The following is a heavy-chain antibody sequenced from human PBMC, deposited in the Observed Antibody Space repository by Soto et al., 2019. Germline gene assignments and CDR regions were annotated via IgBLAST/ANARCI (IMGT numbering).Heavy chain of an antibody. CDR2: IKQDGSEK. Sequence: GGSLRLSCAASGFTFSSYWMSWVRQAPGKGLEWVANIKQDGSEKYYVDSVKGRFTISRDNAKNSLYLQMNSLRAEDTAVYYCARFQNLRFLEWLLYEKYFDYWGQGTLVTVSS. J-gene: IGHJ4*02. D-gene: IGHD3-3*01. V-gene: IGHV3-7*01. CDR1: GFTFSSYW. CDR3: ARFQNLRFLEWLLYEKYFDY.